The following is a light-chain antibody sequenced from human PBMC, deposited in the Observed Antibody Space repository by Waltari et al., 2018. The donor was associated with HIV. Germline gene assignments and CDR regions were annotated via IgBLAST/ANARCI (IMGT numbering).Light chain of an antibody. J-gene: IGKJ1*01. CDR1: QSILYSSNNKDY. CDR2: WAS. V-gene: IGKV4-1*01. Sequence: DIVMTQSPDSLVVSLGERTTINCKSSQSILYSSNNKDYLTWYQQKPGQPPKLLIYWASTRESGVPDRFSGSGSGTDFTLTISSVQAEDVAVYYCQQYYSTPQTFGQGTKVEIK. CDR3: QQYYSTPQT.